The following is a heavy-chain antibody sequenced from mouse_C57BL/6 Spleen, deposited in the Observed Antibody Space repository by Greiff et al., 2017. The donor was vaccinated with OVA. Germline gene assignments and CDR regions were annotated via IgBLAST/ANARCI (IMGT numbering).Heavy chain of an antibody. V-gene: IGHV1-81*01. CDR1: GYTFTSYG. J-gene: IGHJ4*01. Sequence: LVESGAELARPGASVKLSCKASGYTFTSYGISWVKQRTGQGLEWIGEIYPRSGNTYYNEKFKGKATLTADKSSSTAYMELRSLTSEDSAVYFCARVDSYYPYYAMDYWGQGTSVTVSS. CDR3: ARVDSYYPYYAMDY. D-gene: IGHD2-12*01. CDR2: IYPRSGNT.